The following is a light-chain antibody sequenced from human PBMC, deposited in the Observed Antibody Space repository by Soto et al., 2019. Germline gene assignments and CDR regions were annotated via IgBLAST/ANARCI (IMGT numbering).Light chain of an antibody. CDR3: QQYGSSPIT. V-gene: IGKV3D-20*01. Sequence: EIILTQSPATLSLSPGERATLSCGASQSVSSSYVAWYQHRPGLAPRLLTHDASSRATGIPDRFSGTKSGTDFTLTIRRLEPEDAAVYYCQQYGSSPITFGQGTLLEI. J-gene: IGKJ5*01. CDR2: DAS. CDR1: QSVSSSY.